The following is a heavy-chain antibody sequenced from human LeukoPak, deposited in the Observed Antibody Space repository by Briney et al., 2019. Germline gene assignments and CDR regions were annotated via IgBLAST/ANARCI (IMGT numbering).Heavy chain of an antibody. CDR2: ISWNSGSI. D-gene: IGHD3-10*01. CDR3: AKDIYYGSGGFDY. V-gene: IGHV3-9*01. J-gene: IGHJ4*02. CDR1: GFTFDDYA. Sequence: PGGSLRLSCAASGFTFDDYAMHWVRQAPGKGLEWVSGISWNSGSIGYADSVKGRFTISRDNAKNSLYLQMNSLRAEDTALYYCAKDIYYGSGGFDYWGQGTLVTVSS.